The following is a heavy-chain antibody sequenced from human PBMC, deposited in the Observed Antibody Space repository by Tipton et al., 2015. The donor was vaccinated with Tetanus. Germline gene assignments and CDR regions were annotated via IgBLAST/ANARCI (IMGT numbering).Heavy chain of an antibody. CDR2: IIPIFGTA. V-gene: IGHV1-69*01. Sequence: QSGPEVKKPGSSVKVSCKASGGTFSNYAISWVRQAPGQGLEWMGGIIPIFGTAKYAQKFQGRVTITADESTSTADMGLSSLRSEDTAVYYCARKGDIVAVSAANYYGLDVWGQGTTVTVSS. CDR3: ARKGDIVAVSAANYYGLDV. D-gene: IGHD2-2*01. J-gene: IGHJ6*02. CDR1: GGTFSNYA.